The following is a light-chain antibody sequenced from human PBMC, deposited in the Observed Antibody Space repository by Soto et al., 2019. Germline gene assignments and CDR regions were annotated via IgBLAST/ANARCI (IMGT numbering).Light chain of an antibody. Sequence: DIQMTQSPSSLSASVGDRVTITCRASQNIKNYFNWYQQKPGKAPELLIFAASSLQSGVPSRFSSSGSGRDLTLTISNLQPEDFATYYCLQTFSTPPLFTFGPGTKVEIK. V-gene: IGKV1-39*01. J-gene: IGKJ3*01. CDR3: LQTFSTPPLFT. CDR2: AAS. CDR1: QNIKNY.